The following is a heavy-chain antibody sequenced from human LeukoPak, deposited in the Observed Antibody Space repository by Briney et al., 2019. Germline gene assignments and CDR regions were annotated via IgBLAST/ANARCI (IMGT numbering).Heavy chain of an antibody. CDR1: GYTFTNYW. CDR3: ARHGSGSYLYYFDY. V-gene: IGHV5-51*01. D-gene: IGHD3-10*01. Sequence: GESLQISSKGSGYTFTNYWIGWVRPMPGKGLEWMGIIYPGDSDTRYSPSFQGQVTISADKSISTAYLQWSSLKASDTAMYYCARHGSGSYLYYFDYWGQGTLVTVSS. CDR2: IYPGDSDT. J-gene: IGHJ4*02.